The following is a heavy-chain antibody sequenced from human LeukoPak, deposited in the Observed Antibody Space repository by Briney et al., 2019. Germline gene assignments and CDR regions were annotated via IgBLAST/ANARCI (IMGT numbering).Heavy chain of an antibody. CDR1: GFTFSAYW. CDR2: INSDGFSI. CDR3: ARFYGGSALD. Sequence: QPGGSLRLSCAASGFTFSAYWMHWVRQAPGKGLVWVSRINSDGFSIAYADSVKGRFTISRDNAKNTLYLHMNSLRAEDTAVYYCARFYGGSALDWGQGTMVTVSS. J-gene: IGHJ3*01. V-gene: IGHV3-74*01. D-gene: IGHD3-16*01.